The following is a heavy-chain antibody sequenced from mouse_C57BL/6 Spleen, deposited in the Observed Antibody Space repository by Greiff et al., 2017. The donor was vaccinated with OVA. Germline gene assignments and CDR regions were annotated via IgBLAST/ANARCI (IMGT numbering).Heavy chain of an antibody. CDR3: ARHSNVGAMDD. Sequence: EVQLQQSGAELVKPGASVKLSCTASGFNIKDYSMHWVKQRTEQGLEWIGRIDPGDGDTKYAPKFQGKATITADTSSNTAYLQLSSLTSEDTAVYYCARHSNVGAMDDWGQGTSVTVSS. J-gene: IGHJ4*01. D-gene: IGHD2-5*01. CDR1: GFNIKDYS. V-gene: IGHV14-2*01. CDR2: IDPGDGDT.